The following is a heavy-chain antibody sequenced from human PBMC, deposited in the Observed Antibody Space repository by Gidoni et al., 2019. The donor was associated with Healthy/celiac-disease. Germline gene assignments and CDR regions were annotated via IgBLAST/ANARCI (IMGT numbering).Heavy chain of an antibody. J-gene: IGHJ4*02. Sequence: QVQLVESGGGVVQPGRSLRLSCAAPGFTFSSYGMHWVRQAPGKGLEGVAVIWYAGSNKDYADSVKGLFTIARDNSKNTLYLQMNSLRAEDTAVYYCARDFSYDSSGYYDYWGQGTLVTVSS. D-gene: IGHD3-22*01. CDR2: IWYAGSNK. CDR1: GFTFSSYG. V-gene: IGHV3-33*01. CDR3: ARDFSYDSSGYYDY.